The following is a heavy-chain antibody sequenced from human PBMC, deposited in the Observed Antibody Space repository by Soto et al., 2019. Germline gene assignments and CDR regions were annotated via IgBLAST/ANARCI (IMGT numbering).Heavy chain of an antibody. CDR1: GFTFSSDS. CDR3: ARAPYHPSRSWYGGWY. V-gene: IGHV3-21*01. Sequence: GGSLRLSCAASGFTFSSDSMNWVRQAPGKGLEWVASISSSSSYIYYADSVKGRFTISRGNAKNSLYLQMNSLRAEDTAVYYCARAPYHPSRSWYGGWYWGQGTLVTVSS. D-gene: IGHD6-13*01. CDR2: ISSSSSYI. J-gene: IGHJ4*02.